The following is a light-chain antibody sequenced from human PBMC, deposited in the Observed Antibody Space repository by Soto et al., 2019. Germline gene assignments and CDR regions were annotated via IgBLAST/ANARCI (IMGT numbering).Light chain of an antibody. V-gene: IGLV1-47*01. CDR3: AAWDDSLSAYYV. CDR2: RNN. J-gene: IGLJ1*01. Sequence: QSVLTQPPSASVTPGQRVTISCSGSSSNIGSNYVYWYQQLPGTAAKLLIYRNNQRPSGVPDRFSGSKSGTSASLAISGLRSADEADYYCAAWDDSLSAYYVFGTGTKLTVL. CDR1: SSNIGSNY.